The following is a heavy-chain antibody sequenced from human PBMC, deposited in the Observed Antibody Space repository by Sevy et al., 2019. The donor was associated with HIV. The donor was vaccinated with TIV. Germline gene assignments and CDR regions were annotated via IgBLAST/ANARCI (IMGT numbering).Heavy chain of an antibody. CDR2: INPNSGGT. D-gene: IGHD3-3*01. J-gene: IGHJ4*02. CDR1: GYTFTGYY. Sequence: ASVKVSCKASGYTFTGYYMHWVRQAPGQGLEWMGWINPNSGGTNYAQKFQGRVTMTRDTSISTAYMELSRLRSDETAVYYCARVPTTYDFWSGYQYYFDYWGQGTLVTVSS. V-gene: IGHV1-2*02. CDR3: ARVPTTYDFWSGYQYYFDY.